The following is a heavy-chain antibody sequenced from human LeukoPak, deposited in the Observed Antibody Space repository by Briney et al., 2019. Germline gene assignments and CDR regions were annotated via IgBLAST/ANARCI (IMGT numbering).Heavy chain of an antibody. CDR1: GFTFSNYG. J-gene: IGHJ3*02. V-gene: IGHV3-30*02. Sequence: PGGSLRLSCAASGFTFSNYGMHWVREAPGKGLEWVAYIRYDGFNKYYAVSLKGRFTIYRDNSKNTLYLQMNSLRAEDRAVYSCAKNTIVGATVDAFGIWGQRTMVIVSS. CDR3: AKNTIVGATVDAFGI. D-gene: IGHD1-26*01. CDR2: IRYDGFNK.